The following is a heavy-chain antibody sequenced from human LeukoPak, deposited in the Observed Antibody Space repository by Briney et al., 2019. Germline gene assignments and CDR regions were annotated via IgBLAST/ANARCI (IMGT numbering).Heavy chain of an antibody. J-gene: IGHJ3*02. CDR3: ALMTTMTTRAFDI. D-gene: IGHD4-17*01. V-gene: IGHV4-30-2*01. CDR1: GGSISVGGYS. CDR2: IYYSGST. Sequence: PSETLSLTCAVSGGSISVGGYSWSWIRQPPGKGLEWTGYIYYSGSTYYNPSLKSRVTMSLDRSKNQFSLKLNSVTAADTAVYCCALMTTMTTRAFDIWGQGTMVTVSS.